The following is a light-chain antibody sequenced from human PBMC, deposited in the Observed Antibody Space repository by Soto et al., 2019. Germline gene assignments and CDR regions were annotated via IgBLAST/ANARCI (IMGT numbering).Light chain of an antibody. CDR1: QSVTNY. CDR3: QQRSNWPSGT. V-gene: IGKV3-11*01. CDR2: DAS. Sequence: EIVLTQSPATLSLSPGERATLSCRASQSVTNYLAWYQQNPGQAPRLLIYDASNRATVIPARFSGSGSGTDVTLTISSLEPEDFAVYYCQQRSNWPSGTFGQGTKVEIK. J-gene: IGKJ1*01.